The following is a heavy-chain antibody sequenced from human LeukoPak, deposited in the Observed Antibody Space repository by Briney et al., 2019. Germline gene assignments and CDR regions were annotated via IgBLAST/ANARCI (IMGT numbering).Heavy chain of an antibody. D-gene: IGHD3-22*01. Sequence: GASVKVSCKASGYTFTGYDINWVRQATGQGLEWMGRIIPIFGTANYAQKFQGRVTITTDESTSTAYMELSSLRSEDTAVYYCARATMIVAPHPLGYWGQGTLVTVSS. CDR3: ARATMIVAPHPLGY. CDR2: IIPIFGTA. V-gene: IGHV1-69*05. J-gene: IGHJ4*02. CDR1: GYTFTGYD.